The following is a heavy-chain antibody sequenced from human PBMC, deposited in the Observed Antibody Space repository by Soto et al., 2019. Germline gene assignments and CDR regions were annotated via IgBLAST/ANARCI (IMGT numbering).Heavy chain of an antibody. CDR3: ARGRDGDY. V-gene: IGHV1-18*01. Sequence: QVHLVQSGAEVKKPGASVKVSCKASGYTFTSYGITWVRQAPGQGLEWMGWISAHNGNTDYAQKLQGRVIVTRDPSTSTAYMQLSSLISDDTAVYYCARGRDGDYWGQGALVTVSS. CDR2: ISAHNGNT. D-gene: IGHD6-6*01. J-gene: IGHJ4*02. CDR1: GYTFTSYG.